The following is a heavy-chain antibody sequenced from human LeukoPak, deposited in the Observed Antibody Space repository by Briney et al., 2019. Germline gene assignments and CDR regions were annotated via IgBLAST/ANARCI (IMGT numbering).Heavy chain of an antibody. J-gene: IGHJ5*01. CDR1: GFVFGTHS. V-gene: IGHV3-21*01. Sequence: GGSLRLSCAASGFVFGTHSMNWVRQAPGKGLEWVSWISSSSGDIYYAESVRGRFTISRDDAKNSLYLQMNNVRDEDTAVYYCVRDADGGNSWFDSWGQGTLVTVSS. CDR2: ISSSSGDI. D-gene: IGHD4-23*01. CDR3: VRDADGGNSWFDS.